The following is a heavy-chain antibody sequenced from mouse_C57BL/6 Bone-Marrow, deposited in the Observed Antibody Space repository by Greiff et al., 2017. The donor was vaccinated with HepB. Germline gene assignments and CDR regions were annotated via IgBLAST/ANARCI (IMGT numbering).Heavy chain of an antibody. Sequence: DVQLQESGGGLVQPGESLKLSCESNEYEFPSHDMSWVRKTPEKRLELVAAINSDGGSTYYPDTMERRFIISRDNTKKTLYLQMSSLRSEDTALYYCARPYLLWLRDYAMDYWGQGTSVTVSS. CDR2: INSDGGST. V-gene: IGHV5-2*01. CDR3: ARPYLLWLRDYAMDY. J-gene: IGHJ4*01. CDR1: EYEFPSHD. D-gene: IGHD2-2*01.